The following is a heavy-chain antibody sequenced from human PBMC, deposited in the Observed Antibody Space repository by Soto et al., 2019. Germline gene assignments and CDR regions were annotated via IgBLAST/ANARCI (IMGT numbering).Heavy chain of an antibody. CDR2: ISFDGSSQ. D-gene: IGHD7-27*01. Sequence: GGSLRLSCAASGFTFSDYAIHWVRQTPGKGLEWLAVISFDGSSQYYADPVKGRFTISRDNAKKSLYLQMNSLRAGDTAVYYCARGVLGPGDYYYGMDVWGQGTTVTVSS. V-gene: IGHV3-30*14. CDR3: ARGVLGPGDYYYGMDV. CDR1: GFTFSDYA. J-gene: IGHJ6*02.